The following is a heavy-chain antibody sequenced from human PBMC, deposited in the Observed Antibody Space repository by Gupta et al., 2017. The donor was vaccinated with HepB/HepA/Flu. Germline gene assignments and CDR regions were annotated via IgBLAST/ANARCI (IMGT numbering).Heavy chain of an antibody. CDR3: AREGMGRVVIRGCFGC. V-gene: IGHV1-3*01. CDR1: GYTFTSYA. J-gene: IGHJ4*02. CDR2: INAGNGNT. Sequence: QVQLVQSGAEVKKPGASVKVSCKASGYTFTSYAMHWVRQAPGQRLEWMGWINAGNGNTKYSQKVQDGVTITRETSASTACMERGRQRSEETDVCYCAREGMGRVVIRGCFGCWGQGTLVTVSS. D-gene: IGHD3-10*01.